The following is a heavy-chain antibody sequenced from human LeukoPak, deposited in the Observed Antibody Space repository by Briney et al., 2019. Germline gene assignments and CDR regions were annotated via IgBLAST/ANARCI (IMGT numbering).Heavy chain of an antibody. CDR1: GFTVSSTY. CDR3: ARHDRNSPFDY. J-gene: IGHJ4*02. V-gene: IGHV3-53*01. D-gene: IGHD4-23*01. CDR2: IYSGGNI. Sequence: PGGSLRLSCAASGFTVSSTYMSWVRQAPGKGLEWVSVIYSGGNIYYIDSVKGRFTISRDTSKNTLYLQMNSLRAEDTAVYYCARHDRNSPFDYWGQGTLVTVSS.